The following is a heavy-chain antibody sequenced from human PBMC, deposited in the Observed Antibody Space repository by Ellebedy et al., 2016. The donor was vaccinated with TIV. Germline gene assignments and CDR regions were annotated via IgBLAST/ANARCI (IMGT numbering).Heavy chain of an antibody. J-gene: IGHJ4*02. CDR2: IKSKSDGGTI. D-gene: IGHD4-17*01. CDR1: GFTISSYG. V-gene: IGHV3-15*07. CDR3: TTHYGDDFGGY. Sequence: GESLKISXAASGFTISSYGMHWVRQAPGKGLEWVGRIKSKSDGGTIDYAAPVNVRFTISRNDSENTLYLQMNSLKTEDTAVYYCTTHYGDDFGGYWGQGTLVTVSS.